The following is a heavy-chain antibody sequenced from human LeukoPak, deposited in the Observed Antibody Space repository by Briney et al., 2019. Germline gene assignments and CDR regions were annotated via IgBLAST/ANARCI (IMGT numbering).Heavy chain of an antibody. CDR1: GFTFSSYS. J-gene: IGHJ4*02. Sequence: GGSLRLSCAASGFTFSSYSMNWVRQAPGKGLEWVSYISSSSSTIYYADSVKGRFTISRDNAKNSLYPQMNSLRAEDTAVYYCARRRYSSSWMYYFDYWGQGTLVTVSS. V-gene: IGHV3-48*01. D-gene: IGHD6-13*01. CDR3: ARRRYSSSWMYYFDY. CDR2: ISSSSSTI.